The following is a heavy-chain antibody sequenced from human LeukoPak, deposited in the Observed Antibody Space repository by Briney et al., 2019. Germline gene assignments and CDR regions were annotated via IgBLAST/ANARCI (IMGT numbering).Heavy chain of an antibody. J-gene: IGHJ5*02. CDR2: ISGSGGST. CDR1: GFTFSSYP. V-gene: IGHV3-23*01. CDR3: AKESPSTSRGGWFDP. Sequence: GGSLRLSCAASGFTFSSYPISWVRQAPGKGLEWVSAISGSGGSTYYADSVKGRFTISRDNSKNTVYLQMSGLRAEDTAVYFCAKESPSTSRGGWFDPWGQGSLVTVSS. D-gene: IGHD2-2*01.